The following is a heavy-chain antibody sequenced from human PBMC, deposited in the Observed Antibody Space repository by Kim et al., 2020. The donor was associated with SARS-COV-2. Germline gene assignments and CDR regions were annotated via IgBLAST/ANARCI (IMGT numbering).Heavy chain of an antibody. CDR1: GYSFTSYW. Sequence: GESLKISCKGSGYSFTSYWIGWVRQMPGKGLEWMGIIYPGDSDTRYSPSFQGQVTISADKSISTAYLQWSSLKASDTAMYYCARRGGYDFWSGYSGVFGWFDPWGQGTLVTVSS. CDR2: IYPGDSDT. CDR3: ARRGGYDFWSGYSGVFGWFDP. J-gene: IGHJ5*02. V-gene: IGHV5-51*01. D-gene: IGHD3-3*01.